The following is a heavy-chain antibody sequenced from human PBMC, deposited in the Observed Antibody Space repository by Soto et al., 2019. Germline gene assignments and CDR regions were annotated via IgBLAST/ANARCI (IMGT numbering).Heavy chain of an antibody. Sequence: SETLSLTCTVSGGSISSYYWSWIRQPPGKGLEWIGYIYYSGSTNYNPSLKSRVTISVDTSKNQFSLKLSSVTAADTAVYCCARDPGWTRGQRSYDILTGNYYYYGMDVWGQGTTVTVSS. CDR3: ARDPGWTRGQRSYDILTGNYYYYGMDV. J-gene: IGHJ6*02. V-gene: IGHV4-59*01. CDR1: GGSISSYY. D-gene: IGHD3-9*01. CDR2: IYYSGST.